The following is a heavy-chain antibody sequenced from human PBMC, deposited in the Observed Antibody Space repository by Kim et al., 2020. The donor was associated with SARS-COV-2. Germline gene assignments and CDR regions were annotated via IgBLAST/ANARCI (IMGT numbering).Heavy chain of an antibody. Sequence: DPVKGRLTISRDNSKNTLYLQMNSLRAEDTAVYYCAKFGKRGSSWNGMDVWGQGTTVTVSS. V-gene: IGHV3-23*01. CDR3: AKFGKRGSSWNGMDV. D-gene: IGHD6-13*01. J-gene: IGHJ6*02.